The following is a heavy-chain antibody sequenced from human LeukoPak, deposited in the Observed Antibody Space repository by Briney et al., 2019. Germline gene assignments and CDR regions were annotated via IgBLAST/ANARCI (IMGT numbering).Heavy chain of an antibody. V-gene: IGHV5-51*01. Sequence: GAALEISFDGAGYRFTSYWIGWGRPLPGKGLEWMGIIYPGDSDTRYSPSFQGQVTISADKSISTAYLQWSSLKASDTAMYYCARLDDFWSGYCDYWGQGTLVTVSS. D-gene: IGHD3-3*01. CDR3: ARLDDFWSGYCDY. CDR2: IYPGDSDT. J-gene: IGHJ4*02. CDR1: GYRFTSYW.